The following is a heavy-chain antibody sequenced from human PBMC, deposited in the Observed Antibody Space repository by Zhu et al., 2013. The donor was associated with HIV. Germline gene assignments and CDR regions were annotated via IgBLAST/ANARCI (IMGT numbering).Heavy chain of an antibody. Sequence: QVQLVQSGAEVKKPGSSVKVSCKASGSTFSSYAINWVRQAPGQGLEWTGIINPSGGSTSYAQKFQGRVTMTRDTSTSTVYMELSSLRSEDTAVYYCASTTYYYDSSGYSLPRYWGQGTLVTVSS. CDR3: ASTTYYYDSSGYSLPRY. V-gene: IGHV1-46*01. CDR1: GSTFSSYA. CDR2: INPSGGST. D-gene: IGHD3-22*01. J-gene: IGHJ4*02.